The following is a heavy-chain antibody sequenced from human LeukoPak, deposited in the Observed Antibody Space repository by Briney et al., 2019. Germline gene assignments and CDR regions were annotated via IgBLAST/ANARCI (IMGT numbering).Heavy chain of an antibody. Sequence: HGESLKISCKGSGYSFTSYWIGWVRQMPGKGLEWMGIINPGDSETKYIPSFQGQVTISADKSISNAYLQWSSLKASDTAMYYCARPGYRSRYFDYWGQGSLVSVSS. D-gene: IGHD1-14*01. CDR1: GYSFTSYW. V-gene: IGHV5-51*01. CDR2: INPGDSET. CDR3: ARPGYRSRYFDY. J-gene: IGHJ4*02.